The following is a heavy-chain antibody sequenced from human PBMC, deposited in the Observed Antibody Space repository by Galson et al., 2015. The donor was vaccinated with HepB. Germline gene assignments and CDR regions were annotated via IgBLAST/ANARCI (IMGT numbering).Heavy chain of an antibody. CDR3: VRNKGRFMVRGSGYHFDY. D-gene: IGHD3-10*01. CDR1: GFTFSSYA. V-gene: IGHV3-64D*06. J-gene: IGHJ4*02. Sequence: SLRLSCAAPGFTFSSYAMHWVRQAPGKGLEYVSAISSNGGSTYYADSVKGRFTISRDNSKNTLYLQMSSLRAEDTAVYYCVRNKGRFMVRGSGYHFDYWGQGTLVTVSS. CDR2: ISSNGGST.